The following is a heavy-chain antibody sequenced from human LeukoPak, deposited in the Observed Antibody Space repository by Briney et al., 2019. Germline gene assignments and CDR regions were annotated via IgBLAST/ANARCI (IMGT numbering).Heavy chain of an antibody. CDR1: GGSIGSGTYY. CDR3: ARGKYGSPASFDY. D-gene: IGHD6-25*01. V-gene: IGHV4-39*07. J-gene: IGHJ4*02. Sequence: KPSETLSLTCTVSGGSIGSGTYYWGWIRQSPGEGLEWIGSIYYSGSTNYNPSLKSRVTISVDTSKNQFSLKLSSVTAADTAVYYCARGKYGSPASFDYWGQGTLVTVSS. CDR2: IYYSGST.